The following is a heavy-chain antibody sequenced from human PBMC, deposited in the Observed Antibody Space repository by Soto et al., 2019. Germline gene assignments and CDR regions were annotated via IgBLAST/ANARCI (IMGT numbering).Heavy chain of an antibody. CDR3: ARSGNSNYGTFYYYYYYMDV. J-gene: IGHJ6*03. CDR2: IYYSGST. V-gene: IGHV4-59*01. Sequence: SETLSLTCTVSGGSISSYYWSWIRQPPGKGLEWIGYIYYSGSTNYNPSLKSRVTISVDTSKNQFSLKLSPVTAADTAVYYCARSGNSNYGTFYYYYYYMDVWGKGTTVTVSS. CDR1: GGSISSYY. D-gene: IGHD4-4*01.